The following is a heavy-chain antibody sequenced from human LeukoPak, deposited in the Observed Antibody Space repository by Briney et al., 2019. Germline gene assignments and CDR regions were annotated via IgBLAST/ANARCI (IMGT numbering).Heavy chain of an antibody. Sequence: SETLSLTCTVSGGSISSYYWSWTRQPPGKGLEWIGYIHYSGSTNYNPSLKSRVTISVDTSKNQFSLKLSSVTAADTAVYYCARHFVLGRYYDILTGYWNAFDIWGQGTMVTVSS. D-gene: IGHD3-9*01. J-gene: IGHJ3*02. CDR3: ARHFVLGRYYDILTGYWNAFDI. CDR1: GGSISSYY. V-gene: IGHV4-59*08. CDR2: IHYSGST.